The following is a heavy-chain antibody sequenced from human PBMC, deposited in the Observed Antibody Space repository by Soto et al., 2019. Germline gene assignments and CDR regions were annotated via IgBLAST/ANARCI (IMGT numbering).Heavy chain of an antibody. CDR3: ARVVGTMIVVVITNNWFDP. Sequence: PSVKVSCKASGYTFTSCGISWVRQAPGQGLEWMGWISAYNGNTNYAQKLQGRVTMTTDTSTSTAYMELRSLRSDDTAVYYCARVVGTMIVVVITNNWFDPWGQGTLVTVSS. CDR2: ISAYNGNT. CDR1: GYTFTSCG. D-gene: IGHD3-22*01. V-gene: IGHV1-18*04. J-gene: IGHJ5*02.